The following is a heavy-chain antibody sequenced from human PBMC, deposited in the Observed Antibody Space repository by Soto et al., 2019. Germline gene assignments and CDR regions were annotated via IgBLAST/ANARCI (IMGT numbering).Heavy chain of an antibody. CDR1: GGSISSGGYY. J-gene: IGHJ6*02. D-gene: IGHD6-13*01. CDR2: IYYSGST. CDR3: ASSPAATYYYYGMDV. V-gene: IGHV4-31*03. Sequence: QVQLQESGPGLVKPSQTLSLTCTVSGGSISSGGYYWSWIRQHPGKGLEWIGNIYYSGSTYYNPSLKSRVTISVDTSKNQCSLKLSSVTAADTAVYYCASSPAATYYYYGMDVWGRGTTVTVSS.